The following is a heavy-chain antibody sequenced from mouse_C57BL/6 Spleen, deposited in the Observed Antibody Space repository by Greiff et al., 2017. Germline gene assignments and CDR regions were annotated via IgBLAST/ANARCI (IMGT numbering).Heavy chain of an antibody. CDR2: IYPSDSET. CDR1: GYTFTSYW. CDR3: ARWRYSY. J-gene: IGHJ2*01. D-gene: IGHD1-1*01. V-gene: IGHV1-61*01. Sequence: QSCKASGYTFTSYWMDWVKQRPGQGLEWIGNIYPSDSETHYNQKFKDKATLTVDKSSSTAYMQLSSLTSEDSAVYYCARWRYSYWGQGTTLTVSS.